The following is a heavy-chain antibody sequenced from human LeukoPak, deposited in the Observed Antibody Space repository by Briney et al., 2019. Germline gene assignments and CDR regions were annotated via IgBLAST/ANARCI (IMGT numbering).Heavy chain of an antibody. J-gene: IGHJ6*02. CDR2: IYKDGRKT. CDR1: RFTLGAFA. Sequence: SGGSLRLSCAASRFTLGAFAIHWVPQAPGEGREWVSLIYKDGRKTYYTDSVKGRFTISRDNSKNSLYLQMTSLRTEDTALYYCATWAFYHSLDVWGQGATVTVSS. CDR3: ATWAFYHSLDV. D-gene: IGHD3-16*01. V-gene: IGHV3-43*02.